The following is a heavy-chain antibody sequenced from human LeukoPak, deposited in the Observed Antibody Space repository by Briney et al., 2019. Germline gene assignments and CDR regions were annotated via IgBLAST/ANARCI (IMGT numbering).Heavy chain of an antibody. CDR2: IYYSGST. D-gene: IGHD3-10*01. V-gene: IGHV4-59*01. J-gene: IGHJ4*02. CDR1: GGSISSYY. CDR3: ARDPPGSGSYYDY. Sequence: SETLSLTCTVSGGSISSYYWSWIRQPPGKGLECIGYIYYSGSTNYNPSLKSRVTISVDTSRNQFSLKLSSVTAADTAVYYCARDPPGSGSYYDYWGQGTLVTVSS.